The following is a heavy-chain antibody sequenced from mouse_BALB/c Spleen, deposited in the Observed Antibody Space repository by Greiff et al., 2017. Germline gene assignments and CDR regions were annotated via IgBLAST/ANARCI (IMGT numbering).Heavy chain of an antibody. Sequence: VHVKQSGPELVKPGASVKISCKTSGYTFTEYTMHWVKQSHGKSLEWIGGINPNNGGTSYNQKFKGKATLTVDKSSSTAYMELRSLTSEDSAVYYCARKKDSYGNYWYFDVWGAGTTVTVSS. CDR2: INPNNGGT. CDR3: ARKKDSYGNYWYFDV. D-gene: IGHD2-1*01. V-gene: IGHV1-18*01. J-gene: IGHJ1*01. CDR1: GYTFTEYT.